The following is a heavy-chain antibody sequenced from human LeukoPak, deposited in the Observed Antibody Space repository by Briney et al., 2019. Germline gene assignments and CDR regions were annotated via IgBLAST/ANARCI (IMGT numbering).Heavy chain of an antibody. D-gene: IGHD5-24*01. V-gene: IGHV5-51*03. CDR3: ATTRRDGYNYRDY. Sequence: PGESLKISCKGSGYSFTNYWIGWVRQMPGKGLEWMGIIYPGDSDTRYSPSFQGQVTISVDKSISTAYLQWGSLKASDTAMYYCATTRRDGYNYRDYWGQGTLVTVSS. CDR1: GYSFTNYW. CDR2: IYPGDSDT. J-gene: IGHJ4*02.